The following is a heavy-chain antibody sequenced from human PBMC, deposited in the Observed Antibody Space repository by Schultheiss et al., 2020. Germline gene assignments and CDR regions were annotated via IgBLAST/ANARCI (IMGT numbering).Heavy chain of an antibody. V-gene: IGHV4-61*02. CDR1: GGSISSGGYS. Sequence: SETLSLTCTVSGGSISSGGYSWSWIRQPPGKGLEWIGRIYTSGSTNYNPSLKSRVTISVDTSKNQFSLKLSSVTAEDTAVYYCARETYGGYVGYYYYYGMDVWGQGTTVTVSS. J-gene: IGHJ6*02. D-gene: IGHD5-12*01. CDR3: ARETYGGYVGYYYYYGMDV. CDR2: IYTSGST.